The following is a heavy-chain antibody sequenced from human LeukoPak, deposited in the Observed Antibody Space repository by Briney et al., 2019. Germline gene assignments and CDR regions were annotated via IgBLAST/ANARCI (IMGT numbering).Heavy chain of an antibody. CDR3: ARVYPVGAAAGPWPYDAFDI. CDR1: GGTFSSYA. CDR2: IIPIFGTA. V-gene: IGHV1-69*05. J-gene: IGHJ3*02. Sequence: GSSVKVSCKASGGTFSSYAISWVRQAPGQGLEWMGGIIPIFGTANYAQKLQGRVTMTTDTSTSTAYMELRSLRSDDTAVYYCARVYPVGAAAGPWPYDAFDIWGQGTMVTVSS. D-gene: IGHD6-13*01.